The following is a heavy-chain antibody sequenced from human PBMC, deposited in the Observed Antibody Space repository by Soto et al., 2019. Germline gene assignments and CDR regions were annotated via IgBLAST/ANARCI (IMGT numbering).Heavy chain of an antibody. V-gene: IGHV4-38-2*02. Sequence: SETLSLTCAVSGYSISSGYYWGWIRQPPGKGLEWIGSIYHSGSTYYNPSLKSRVTISVDTSKNQFSLKLSSVTAADTAVYYCARDPLLMTTVTTADYWGQGTMVTVSS. D-gene: IGHD4-17*01. CDR2: IYHSGST. CDR3: ARDPLLMTTVTTADY. CDR1: GYSISSGYY. J-gene: IGHJ4*02.